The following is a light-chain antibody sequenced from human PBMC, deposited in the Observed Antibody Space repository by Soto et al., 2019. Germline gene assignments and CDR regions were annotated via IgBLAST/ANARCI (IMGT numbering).Light chain of an antibody. CDR2: LNSDGSH. CDR3: QTWVTGIHI. V-gene: IGLV4-69*01. J-gene: IGLJ2*01. Sequence: QLVLTQSPSASASLGASVKLTCTLSSGHSNYAIAWHQQQPEKGPRFLMKLNSDGSHSKGDGIPDRFSGSSSGAERYLTSSTLQSEDEADYYCQTWVTGIHIFVVGTKLPVL. CDR1: SGHSNYA.